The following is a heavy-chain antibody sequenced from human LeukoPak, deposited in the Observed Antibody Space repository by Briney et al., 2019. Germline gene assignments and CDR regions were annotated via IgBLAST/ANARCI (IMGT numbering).Heavy chain of an antibody. CDR3: ARDCKYCTGGVCYFTAVADY. Sequence: GGSLRLSCAASGFMFPDYGMNWVRQVPGEGLEWVSGINWDASSTNHADSVKGRFTISRDNAKNSLYLQMNTLRAEDTALYYCARDCKYCTGGVCYFTAVADYWGQGTLVNVSS. J-gene: IGHJ4*02. V-gene: IGHV3-20*04. CDR1: GFMFPDYG. CDR2: INWDASST. D-gene: IGHD2-8*02.